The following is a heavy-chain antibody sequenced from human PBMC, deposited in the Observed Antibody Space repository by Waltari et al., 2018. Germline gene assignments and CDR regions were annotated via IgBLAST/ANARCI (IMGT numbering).Heavy chain of an antibody. D-gene: IGHD3-22*01. CDR1: GFTFSDYY. J-gene: IGHJ3*02. Sequence: QVQLVESGGGLVKPGGSLRLSCAASGFTFSDYYMSWIRQAPGKGLEWVSYISSSGSTIYYPDSVKGRFTISRDNAKNSLYLQMNSLRAEDTAVYYCAIFLPEGYYYDSSGYYSYDAFDIWGQGTMVTVSS. CDR2: ISSSGSTI. CDR3: AIFLPEGYYYDSSGYYSYDAFDI. V-gene: IGHV3-11*04.